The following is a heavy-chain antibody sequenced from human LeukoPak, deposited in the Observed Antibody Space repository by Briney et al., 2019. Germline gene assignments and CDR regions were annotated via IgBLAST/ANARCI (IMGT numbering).Heavy chain of an antibody. CDR1: GGSISSYY. D-gene: IGHD3-22*01. CDR3: ARRGYYYDRSGYYYFDY. CDR2: TRHSATT. Sequence: SETLSLTCTVPGGSISSYYWSWIRQRPPQGLERVGRTRHSATTDHNPPPKSQAPTTVDTAKHQFSLKLRSVTVADTAVYYCARRGYYYDRSGYYYFDYWGQGILVTVSS. V-gene: IGHV4-59*08. J-gene: IGHJ4*02.